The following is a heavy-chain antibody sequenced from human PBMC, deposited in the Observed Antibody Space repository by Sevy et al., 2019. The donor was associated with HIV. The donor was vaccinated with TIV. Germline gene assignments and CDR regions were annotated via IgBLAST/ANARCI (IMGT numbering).Heavy chain of an antibody. J-gene: IGHJ3*02. CDR1: GFTFSSYW. CDR3: TSGYSNDVVDI. CDR2: INSDGSRI. D-gene: IGHD5-18*01. Sequence: GGSLRLSCAASGFTFSSYWMHWVRQAPGKGLVWVSRINSDGSRISYADSVKGRFTISRDNAKNTLYLQMNSLRAEDTAVYYCTSGYSNDVVDIWGQGTMVTVSS. V-gene: IGHV3-74*01.